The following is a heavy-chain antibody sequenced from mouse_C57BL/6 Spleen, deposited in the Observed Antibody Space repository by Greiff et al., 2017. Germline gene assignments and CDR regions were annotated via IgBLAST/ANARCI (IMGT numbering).Heavy chain of an antibody. CDR2: IDPSDSYT. CDR3: ARSGDYGFAY. Sequence: QVQLKQPGAELVMPGASVKLSCKASGYTFTSYWMHWVKQRPGQGLEWIGEIDPSDSYTNYNQKFKGKSTLTVDKSSSTAYMQLSSLTSEDSAVYYCARSGDYGFAYWGQGTLVTVSA. J-gene: IGHJ3*01. V-gene: IGHV1-69*01. D-gene: IGHD2-4*01. CDR1: GYTFTSYW.